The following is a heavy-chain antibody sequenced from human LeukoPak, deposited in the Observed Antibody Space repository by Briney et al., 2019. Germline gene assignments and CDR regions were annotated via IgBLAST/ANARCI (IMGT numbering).Heavy chain of an antibody. V-gene: IGHV4-39*01. CDR2: IYYSGSA. Sequence: RASETLSLTCTVSGGSISSSGDFWVGIRQPPGKGLEWIGTIYYSGSAYYNPSLKSRVTISVDTSKNQFSLKLSSVTAADTAVYYCAARQRITIGYWGQGTLVTVS. CDR1: GGSISSSGDF. CDR3: AARQRITIGY. D-gene: IGHD3-3*02. J-gene: IGHJ4*02.